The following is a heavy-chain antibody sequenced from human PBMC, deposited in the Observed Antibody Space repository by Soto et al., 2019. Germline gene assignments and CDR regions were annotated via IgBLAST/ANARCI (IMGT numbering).Heavy chain of an antibody. V-gene: IGHV3-30*03. CDR2: ISYDGSNK. CDR3: TTDSYSTMIVIRFDY. D-gene: IGHD3-22*01. J-gene: IGHJ4*01. Sequence: PGGSLRLSCAASGFTFSSYGMHWVRQAPGKGLEWVAVISYDGSNKYYADSVKGRFTISRDNSKNTLYLQMNSLKTEDTALYYCTTDSYSTMIVIRFDYWGHGTLVTVSS. CDR1: GFTFSSYG.